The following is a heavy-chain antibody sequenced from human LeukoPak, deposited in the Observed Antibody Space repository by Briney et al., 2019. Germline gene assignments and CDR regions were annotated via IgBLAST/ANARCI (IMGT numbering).Heavy chain of an antibody. Sequence: ASVKVSCKASAYTFTGYYMHWVRQAPGQGLEWMGWINPNSGGTNYAQKFQGRVTMTRDTSISTAYMELSRLRSDDTAVYYCARVVPRVDYFDLWGRGTLVTVSS. V-gene: IGHV1-2*02. CDR2: INPNSGGT. CDR3: ARVVPRVDYFDL. D-gene: IGHD3-10*01. CDR1: AYTFTGYY. J-gene: IGHJ2*01.